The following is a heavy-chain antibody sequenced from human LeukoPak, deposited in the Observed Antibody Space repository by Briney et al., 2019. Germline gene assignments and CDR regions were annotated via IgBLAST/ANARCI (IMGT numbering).Heavy chain of an antibody. CDR2: IYSDGST. J-gene: IGHJ4*02. D-gene: IGHD5-18*01. CDR1: GFTFSSYW. V-gene: IGHV3-66*01. CDR3: ARDPGYSYGYDY. Sequence: TGGSLRLSCAASGFTFSSYWMTWVRQAPGKGLEWVSVIYSDGSTYYADSVKGRFTISRDNSKNTVYLQMNSLRAEDTAVYYCARDPGYSYGYDYWGQGTLVTVSS.